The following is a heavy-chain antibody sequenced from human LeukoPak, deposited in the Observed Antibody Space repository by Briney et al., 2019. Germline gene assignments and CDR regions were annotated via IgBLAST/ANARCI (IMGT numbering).Heavy chain of an antibody. D-gene: IGHD3-9*01. CDR3: ARLGEYYDILTGYYTPVDY. J-gene: IGHJ4*02. CDR1: GGSISSYY. Sequence: SETLSLTCTVSGGSISSYYWIWIRQPPGKGLEWIGYIYYSGSTNYNPSLKGRVTISVDTSKNQFSLKLSSVTAADTAVYYCARLGEYYDILTGYYTPVDYWGQGTLVTVSS. V-gene: IGHV4-59*12. CDR2: IYYSGST.